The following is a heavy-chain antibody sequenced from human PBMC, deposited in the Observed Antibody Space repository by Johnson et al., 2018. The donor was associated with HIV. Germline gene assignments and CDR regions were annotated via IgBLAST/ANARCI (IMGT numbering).Heavy chain of an antibody. V-gene: IGHV3-23*04. D-gene: IGHD3-16*01. J-gene: IGHJ3*01. CDR1: GFIFSDYY. CDR2: ISGSGDST. Sequence: VQLVESGGGLVRPGGSLRLSCAASGFIFSDYYMSWIRRAPGKGLEWVSAISGSGDSTYFADSVKGRFTISRDNSKNTLFLQMNSLRVEDTAIYYCAKDGGSWGQGTMVTVSS. CDR3: AKDGGS.